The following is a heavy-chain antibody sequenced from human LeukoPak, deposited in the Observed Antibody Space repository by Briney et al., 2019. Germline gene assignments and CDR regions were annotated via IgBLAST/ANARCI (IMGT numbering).Heavy chain of an antibody. CDR2: IIPIFGTA. V-gene: IGHV1-69*13. Sequence: SVKVSCKASGGTFSSYAISWVRQAPGQGLEWMGGIIPIFGTANYAQKFQGRVTITADESTSTAYMELSSLRSEDTAVYYCARTLGYSSSWWPPYYYYGMDVWGQGTTVTVSS. J-gene: IGHJ6*02. D-gene: IGHD6-13*01. CDR3: ARTLGYSSSWWPPYYYYGMDV. CDR1: GGTFSSYA.